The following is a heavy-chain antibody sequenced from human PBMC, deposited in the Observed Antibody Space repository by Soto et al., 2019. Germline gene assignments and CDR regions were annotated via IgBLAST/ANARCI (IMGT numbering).Heavy chain of an antibody. CDR2: ISNRGTP. Sequence: QVQLQESGPGLVKPSQTLSLICTVSGDSISSDNYFWSWIRQPPGQGLEWIGYISNRGTPYYNPSLKSRVTISLDTCKNRFSLDMYSVTAADTAVYYCAREVNVVALSDAFDIWGQGTMVTVSS. CDR1: GDSISSDNYF. V-gene: IGHV4-30-4*01. CDR3: AREVNVVALSDAFDI. D-gene: IGHD2-8*01. J-gene: IGHJ3*02.